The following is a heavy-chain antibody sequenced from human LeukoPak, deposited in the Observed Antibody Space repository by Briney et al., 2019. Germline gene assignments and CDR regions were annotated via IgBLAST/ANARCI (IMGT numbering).Heavy chain of an antibody. D-gene: IGHD2-15*01. J-gene: IGHJ3*02. CDR3: ARGDIGDAFDI. V-gene: IGHV4-30-4*08. CDR1: GGSISSGDYY. Sequence: TLSLTCTVSGGSISSGDYYWSWIRQPPGKGLEWIGYIYYSGSTYYNPSLKSRVTISVDTSKNQFSLKLSSVTAADTAVYYCARGDIGDAFDIWGQGTMVTVSS. CDR2: IYYSGST.